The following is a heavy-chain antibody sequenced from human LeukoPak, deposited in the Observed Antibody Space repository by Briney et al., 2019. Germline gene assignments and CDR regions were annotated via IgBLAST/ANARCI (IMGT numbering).Heavy chain of an antibody. CDR1: RFTFRSYG. CDR3: ASPMVTSYYMDV. Sequence: PGGSLRLSCAASRFTFRSYGMHWVRQAPGKGLEWVSYISSSGSTIYYADSVKGRFTISRDNAKNSLYLQMNSLRAEDTAVYYCASPMVTSYYMDVWGKGTTVTISS. J-gene: IGHJ6*03. CDR2: ISSSGSTI. D-gene: IGHD5-18*01. V-gene: IGHV3-48*03.